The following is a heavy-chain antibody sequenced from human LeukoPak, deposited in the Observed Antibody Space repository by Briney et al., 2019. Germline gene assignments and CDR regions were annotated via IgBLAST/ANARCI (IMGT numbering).Heavy chain of an antibody. CDR1: GFTFSSYS. Sequence: GGSLRLSCAASGFTFSSYSMNWVRQAPGKGLEWVSSISSSSSYIYYADSVRGRFTISRDNAKNSLYLQMNSLRAEDTAVYYCAKEDGYSYGYDYWGQGTLVTVSS. CDR2: ISSSSSYI. CDR3: AKEDGYSYGYDY. D-gene: IGHD5-18*01. V-gene: IGHV3-21*01. J-gene: IGHJ4*02.